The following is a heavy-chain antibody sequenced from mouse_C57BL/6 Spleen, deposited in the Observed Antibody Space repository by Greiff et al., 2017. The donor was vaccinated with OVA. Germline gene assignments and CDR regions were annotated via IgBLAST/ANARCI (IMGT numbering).Heavy chain of an antibody. J-gene: IGHJ2*01. CDR1: GFTFSDYY. V-gene: IGHV5-16*01. CDR2: INYDGSST. D-gene: IGHD1-1*01. CDR3: ARSTVTYFDY. Sequence: KLMESEGGLVQPGSSMKLSCTASGFTFSDYYMAWVRQVPEKGLEWVANINYDGSSTYYLDSLKSRFIISRDNAKNILYLQMSSLKSEDTATYYCARSTVTYFDYWGQGTTLTVSS.